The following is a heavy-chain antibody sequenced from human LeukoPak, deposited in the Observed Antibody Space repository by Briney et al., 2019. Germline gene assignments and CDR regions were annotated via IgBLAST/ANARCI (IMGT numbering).Heavy chain of an antibody. V-gene: IGHV3-23*01. D-gene: IGHD3-3*01. CDR1: GFPLRTYG. Sequence: GGSLRLSCAASGFPLRTYGMSWVRQAPGKGLEWVSGTPSGGDNTYYADSVKGRFTISRDNSENTLYLQINNLRAEDTAVYYCAKDSQYYDFWSRYNHYSYHYMDVWGKGTTVIVSS. J-gene: IGHJ6*03. CDR3: AKDSQYYDFWSRYNHYSYHYMDV. CDR2: TPSGGDNT.